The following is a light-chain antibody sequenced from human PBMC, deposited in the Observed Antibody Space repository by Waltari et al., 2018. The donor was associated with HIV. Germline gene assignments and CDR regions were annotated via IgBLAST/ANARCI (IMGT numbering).Light chain of an antibody. CDR2: TNN. J-gene: IGLJ3*02. Sequence: QSVLTQPPSASGTPGQRVTISCSGSRSNIGSNAVNWYQHFPGKAPKLLHHTNNQRPSGVPDRFSGSNSGTSASLAISGLQSEDEADYYCAAWDASLNNWVFGGGTKLTVL. CDR1: RSNIGSNA. CDR3: AAWDASLNNWV. V-gene: IGLV1-44*01.